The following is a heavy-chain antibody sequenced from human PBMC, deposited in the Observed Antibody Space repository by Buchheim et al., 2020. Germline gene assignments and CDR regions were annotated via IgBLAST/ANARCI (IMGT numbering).Heavy chain of an antibody. D-gene: IGHD3-3*01. V-gene: IGHV3-23*01. CDR2: ISGSGGRT. J-gene: IGHJ6*02. CDR1: GFTFSSYA. Sequence: EVQLLESGGGLVQPGGSLRLSCAASGFTFSSYAMSWVRQAPGKGLEWVSAISGSGGRTYYADSVKGRFTIPRDNSKNTLYLQMNSLRAEDTAVYYCAKGPPKTDFWSGYYSYYYGMDVWGQGTT. CDR3: AKGPPKTDFWSGYYSYYYGMDV.